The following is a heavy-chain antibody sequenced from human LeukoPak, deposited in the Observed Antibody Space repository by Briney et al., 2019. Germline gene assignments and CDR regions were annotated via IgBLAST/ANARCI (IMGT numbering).Heavy chain of an antibody. J-gene: IGHJ4*02. Sequence: PGGSLRLSCAASGFTFSSYSMNWVRQAPGKGLEWVSSISSSSSYIYYVDSVKGRFTISRDNAKNSLYLQMNSLRAEDTAVYYCARASNDYWGQGTLVTVSS. CDR3: ARASNDY. V-gene: IGHV3-21*01. CDR1: GFTFSSYS. CDR2: ISSSSSYI.